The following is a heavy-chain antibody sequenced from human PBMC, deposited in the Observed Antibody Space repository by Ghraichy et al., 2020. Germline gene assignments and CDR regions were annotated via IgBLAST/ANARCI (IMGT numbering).Heavy chain of an antibody. CDR2: ISGSGGST. J-gene: IGHJ4*02. Sequence: GESLNISCAASGFTFSSYAMSWVRQAPGKGLEWVSAISGSGGSTYYADSVKGRFTISRDNSKNTLYLQMNSLRAEDTAVYYCAKWQQQLVPGSFDYWGQGTLVTVSS. D-gene: IGHD6-13*01. CDR3: AKWQQQLVPGSFDY. CDR1: GFTFSSYA. V-gene: IGHV3-23*01.